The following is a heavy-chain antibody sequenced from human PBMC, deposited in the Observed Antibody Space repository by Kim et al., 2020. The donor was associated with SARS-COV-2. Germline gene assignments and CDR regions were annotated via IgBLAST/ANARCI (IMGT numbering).Heavy chain of an antibody. CDR1: GFTVSSNY. CDR2: IYSGGST. V-gene: IGHV3-53*01. CDR3: ARDRSYYSPWYGMDV. D-gene: IGHD1-26*01. J-gene: IGHJ6*02. Sequence: GGSLRLSCAASGFTVSSNYMSWVRQAPGKGLEWVSVIYSGGSTYYADSVKGRFTISRDNSKNTLYLQMNSLRAEDTAVYYCARDRSYYSPWYGMDVWGQGTTVTVSS.